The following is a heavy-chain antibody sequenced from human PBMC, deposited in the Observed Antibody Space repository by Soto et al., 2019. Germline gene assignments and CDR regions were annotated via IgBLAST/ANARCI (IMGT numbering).Heavy chain of an antibody. D-gene: IGHD6-6*01. CDR3: ARDPPGTGSSPFDY. CDR1: GGSISGYY. Sequence: PSETLSLTCTVSGGSISGYYWSWIRQPPGKGLEWIGYMYNTGSTVYNPSFKSRVTISVDTSKNQFSLQLNSVTPEDTAVYYCARDPPGTGSSPFDYWGQGTLVTVSS. J-gene: IGHJ4*02. CDR2: MYNTGST. V-gene: IGHV4-59*12.